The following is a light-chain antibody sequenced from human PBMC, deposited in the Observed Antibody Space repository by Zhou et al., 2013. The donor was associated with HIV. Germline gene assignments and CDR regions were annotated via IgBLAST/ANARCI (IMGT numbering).Light chain of an antibody. CDR2: GAS. CDR3: QQYGSSSIT. CDR1: QSVTANF. Sequence: PGERATLSCSASQSVTANFLAWYQQKPGQAPRLLIYGASSRAIGIPDRISGSGSGTDFTLTFSRLEPEDFAVYYCQQYGSSSITFGQGTRLDIK. J-gene: IGKJ5*01. V-gene: IGKV3-20*01.